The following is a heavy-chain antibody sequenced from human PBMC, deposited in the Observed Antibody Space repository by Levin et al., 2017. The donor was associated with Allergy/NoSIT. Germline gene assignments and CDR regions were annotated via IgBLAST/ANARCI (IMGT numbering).Heavy chain of an antibody. CDR3: AKGAGDSERY. J-gene: IGHJ4*02. CDR2: ISGGGGTT. Sequence: RAGGSLRLSCAASGFTFNKFDMNWVRQAPGQGLEWVSAISGGGGTTYYRDSVKGRFTISRDNSKNTLYMQMINLRVEDTAVYYCAKGAGDSERYWGQGTLVTVSS. D-gene: IGHD2-21*01. CDR1: GFTFNKFD. V-gene: IGHV3-23*01.